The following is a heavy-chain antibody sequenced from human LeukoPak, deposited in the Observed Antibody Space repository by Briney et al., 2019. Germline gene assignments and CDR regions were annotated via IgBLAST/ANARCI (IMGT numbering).Heavy chain of an antibody. CDR1: GYTFTGYY. J-gene: IGHJ3*02. V-gene: IGHV1-2*02. CDR2: INPNSGGT. Sequence: EASVKVSCKASGYTFTGYYMHWVRQAPGQGLEWMGWINPNSGGTNYAQKFQGRVTMTRDTSISTAYMELSRLRSDDTAVYYCARVPYSYDFWSGYPTHDAFDIWGQGTMVTVSS. CDR3: ARVPYSYDFWSGYPTHDAFDI. D-gene: IGHD3-3*01.